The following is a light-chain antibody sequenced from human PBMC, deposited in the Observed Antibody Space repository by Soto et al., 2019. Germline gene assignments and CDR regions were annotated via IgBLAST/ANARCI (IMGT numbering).Light chain of an antibody. CDR3: QQNNGLPT. V-gene: IGKV1-33*01. CDR1: RDITNS. Sequence: DIQRPHSPSSLSASVGDVVTITCQASRDITNSLNWYQQKPGKAPKLLICDAANLETGVPSRFSGSGSGTDFTFSISSLQPEDIATYYCQQNNGLPTFGGGTKVEIK. CDR2: DAA. J-gene: IGKJ4*01.